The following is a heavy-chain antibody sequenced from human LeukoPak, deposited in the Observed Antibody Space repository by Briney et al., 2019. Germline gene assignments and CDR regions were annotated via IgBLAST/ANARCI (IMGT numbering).Heavy chain of an antibody. D-gene: IGHD6-19*01. V-gene: IGHV1-18*04. CDR3: ARIRSGWSSGDY. CDR2: ISAYNGNT. Sequence: GASVKVSCKASGYTFTGYYMHWVRQAPGQGLEWMGWISAYNGNTNYAQKLQGRVTMTTDTSTSTAYMELRSLRSDDTAVYYCARIRSGWSSGDYWGQGTLVTVSS. J-gene: IGHJ4*02. CDR1: GYTFTGYY.